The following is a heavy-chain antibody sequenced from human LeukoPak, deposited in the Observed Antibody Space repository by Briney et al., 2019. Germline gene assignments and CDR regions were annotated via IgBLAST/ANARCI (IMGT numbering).Heavy chain of an antibody. J-gene: IGHJ2*01. V-gene: IGHV3-23*01. Sequence: GGSLRLSCAASGFTFSNYWMHWVRQAPGKGLEWVSSITGSSASTYYADSVKGRFTISRDNSKNTLYLQMNSLRAEDTAVYYCARVTVVGWYFDLWGRGTLVTVSS. CDR2: ITGSSAST. CDR1: GFTFSNYW. D-gene: IGHD2-2*01. CDR3: ARVTVVGWYFDL.